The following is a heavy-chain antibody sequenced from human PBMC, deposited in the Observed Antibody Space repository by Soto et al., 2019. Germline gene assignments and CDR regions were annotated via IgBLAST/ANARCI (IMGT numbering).Heavy chain of an antibody. Sequence: QVQLQQWGAGLLKPSETLSLTCAVYGGSFSGSYWSWIRQPPGKGLELIGEINHSGSTNYNPSLNIRVTISVDTSKTQFSLKLSSVAAADTAVYYCARLYEDLDLYYFDYWGQGTLVTVSS. J-gene: IGHJ4*02. CDR2: INHSGST. V-gene: IGHV4-34*01. D-gene: IGHD3-10*01. CDR3: ARLYEDLDLYYFDY. CDR1: GGSFSGSY.